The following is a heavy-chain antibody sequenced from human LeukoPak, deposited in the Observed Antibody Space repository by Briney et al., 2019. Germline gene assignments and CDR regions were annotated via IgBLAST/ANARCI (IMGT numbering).Heavy chain of an antibody. CDR3: ARDPRLEISGMVIDMLDY. Sequence: PGGSLRLSCAASGFTFSSHSMNWVRQAPGKGLEWVPYISSSSSYIYYADSVKGRFAISRDNAKNSLYLQMNSLRAEDSAIYYCARDPRLEISGMVIDMLDYWGRGTLVTVSS. V-gene: IGHV3-21*01. D-gene: IGHD3-3*01. CDR2: ISSSSSYI. J-gene: IGHJ4*02. CDR1: GFTFSSHS.